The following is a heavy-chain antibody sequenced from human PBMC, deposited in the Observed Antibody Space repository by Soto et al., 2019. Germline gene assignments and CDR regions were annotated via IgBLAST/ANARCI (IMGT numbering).Heavy chain of an antibody. Sequence: QITLKESGPPLVKPTQTLTLTCTFSGFSLSTSGVGVGWIRQPPGKALEWLALIYWDDDKRYSPSLKSRLTTXXDXSXXQVVLTMTNMDPVDTATYYCAHRPGWCISTSCYSPWGQGTLVTVSS. D-gene: IGHD2-2*01. V-gene: IGHV2-5*02. CDR2: IYWDDDK. CDR1: GFSLSTSGVG. J-gene: IGHJ5*02. CDR3: AHRPGWCISTSCYSP.